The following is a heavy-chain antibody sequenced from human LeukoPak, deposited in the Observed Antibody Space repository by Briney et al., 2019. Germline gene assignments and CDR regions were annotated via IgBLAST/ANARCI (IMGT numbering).Heavy chain of an antibody. CDR1: GFTFSSYW. D-gene: IGHD2-2*01. Sequence: GGSLRLSCAASGFTFSSYWMSWVRQAPGKGLEWVANIKQDGSEKYYVDSVKGRFTVSRDNAKNSLYLQMNSLRAEDTAVYYCARDDCSSISCYHNWFDPWGQGTLVTVSS. V-gene: IGHV3-7*01. CDR2: IKQDGSEK. CDR3: ARDDCSSISCYHNWFDP. J-gene: IGHJ5*02.